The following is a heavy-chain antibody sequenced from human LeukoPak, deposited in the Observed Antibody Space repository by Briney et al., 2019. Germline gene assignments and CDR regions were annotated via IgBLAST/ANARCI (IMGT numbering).Heavy chain of an antibody. J-gene: IGHJ4*02. D-gene: IGHD6-13*01. Sequence: PGGSLRLSCAASGFRFSSYAMSWVRQAPGKGLEWVSAISGSGGSTYYADSVKGRFTISRDNSKNTLYLQMNSLRAEDTAVYYCAKAGQQLRPPDVDYWGQGTLVTVSS. CDR3: AKAGQQLRPPDVDY. CDR2: ISGSGGST. CDR1: GFRFSSYA. V-gene: IGHV3-23*01.